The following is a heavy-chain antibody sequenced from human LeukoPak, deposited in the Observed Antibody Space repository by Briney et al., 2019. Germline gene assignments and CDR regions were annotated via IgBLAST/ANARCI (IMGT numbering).Heavy chain of an antibody. Sequence: GGSLRLSSAASGFTFSSYAMSSGCDAPGEGVWWGSAIGGSGGSTYYADSVKGRCTISRDNSKNTLYLQMHSLRAEDTAVYYCAKALEVTAIFDYWGQGTLVTVSS. CDR1: GFTFSSYA. V-gene: IGHV3-23*01. CDR2: IGGSGGST. J-gene: IGHJ4*02. D-gene: IGHD2-21*02. CDR3: AKALEVTAIFDY.